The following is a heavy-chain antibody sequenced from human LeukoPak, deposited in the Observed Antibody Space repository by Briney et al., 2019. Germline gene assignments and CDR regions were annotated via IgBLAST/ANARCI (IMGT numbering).Heavy chain of an antibody. V-gene: IGHV1-18*01. J-gene: IGHJ3*02. CDR2: ISGYSGNT. CDR3: ARDWSGVGLIPRDPFDI. CDR1: GNTFSSDG. D-gene: IGHD3-3*01. Sequence: GASVKVSCKASGNTFSSDGISWVRQAPGQGLEWMGWISGYSGNTNYAHKFQGRVTMTTDTSTTTAYMDLRSLRSDDTAVYYCARDWSGVGLIPRDPFDIWGQGTMVTVSS.